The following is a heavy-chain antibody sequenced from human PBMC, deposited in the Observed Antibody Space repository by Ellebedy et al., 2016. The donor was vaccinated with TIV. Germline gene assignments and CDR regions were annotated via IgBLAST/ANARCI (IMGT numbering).Heavy chain of an antibody. D-gene: IGHD2-8*01. V-gene: IGHV4-59*01. Sequence: SETLSLTCTVSGGSISSYYWSWIRQPPGKGLEWIGYIYYSGSTNYNPSLKSRVTISVDTSKNQFSLKPSSVTAADTAVYYCARGYCTNGVWCGGVNWFDPWGQGTLVTVSS. CDR1: GGSISSYY. CDR2: IYYSGST. J-gene: IGHJ5*02. CDR3: ARGYCTNGVWCGGVNWFDP.